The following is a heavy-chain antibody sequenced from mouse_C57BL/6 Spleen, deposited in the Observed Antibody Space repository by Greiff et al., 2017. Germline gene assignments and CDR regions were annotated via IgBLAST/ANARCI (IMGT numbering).Heavy chain of an antibody. J-gene: IGHJ1*03. CDR2: IDPSDSET. V-gene: IGHV1-52*01. Sequence: VQLQQPGAELVRPGSSVKLSCKASGYTFTSYWMHWVKQRPIQGLEWIGNIDPSDSETHYNQKFKDKATVTVDKSSSTAYMQLSSLTSEDSAVYYCARSGNYGNYGGWYFDVWGTGTTVTVSS. D-gene: IGHD2-1*01. CDR1: GYTFTSYW. CDR3: ARSGNYGNYGGWYFDV.